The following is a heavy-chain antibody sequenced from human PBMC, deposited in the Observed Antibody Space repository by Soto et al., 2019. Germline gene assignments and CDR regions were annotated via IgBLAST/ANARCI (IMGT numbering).Heavy chain of an antibody. V-gene: IGHV4-34*01. CDR3: ASKSATDTNNWFDP. Sequence: SETLSLTCAVHGGSFSGYYWSWIRQPPGKGLEWIGEINHSGSTNYNPSLKSRVTISVDTSKNQFSLKLSSVTAADTAVYYCASKSATDTNNWFDPWGQGTLVTVSS. J-gene: IGHJ5*02. CDR2: INHSGST. D-gene: IGHD3-3*01. CDR1: GGSFSGYY.